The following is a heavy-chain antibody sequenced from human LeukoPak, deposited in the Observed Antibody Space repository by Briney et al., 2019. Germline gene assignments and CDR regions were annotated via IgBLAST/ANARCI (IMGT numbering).Heavy chain of an antibody. V-gene: IGHV3-33*01. J-gene: IGHJ4*02. CDR3: ATPIPYYDFWSGSDY. CDR1: GFTFSSYG. D-gene: IGHD3-3*01. Sequence: PGRSLRLSRAASGFTFSSYGMHWVRQAPGKGLEWVAVIWYDGSNKYYADSVKGRFTISRDNSKNTLYLQMNSLRAEDTAVYYCATPIPYYDFWSGSDYWGQGTLVTVSS. CDR2: IWYDGSNK.